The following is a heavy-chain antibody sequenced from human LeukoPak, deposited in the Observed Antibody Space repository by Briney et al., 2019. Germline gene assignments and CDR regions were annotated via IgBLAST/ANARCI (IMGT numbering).Heavy chain of an antibody. D-gene: IGHD1/OR15-1a*01. CDR2: IKQDGSEK. CDR1: GFTLSCYW. J-gene: IGHJ6*03. CDR3: ARANSPYYYYYYMDV. Sequence: GSLRLSFSGSGFTLSCYWVSWVRQAPGKGLEWGANIKQDGSEKYYVDSVKGRFTISRDNAKNSLYLQMNSLRAEDTAVYYRARANSPYYYYYYMDVWGKGTTVTVSS. V-gene: IGHV3-7*02.